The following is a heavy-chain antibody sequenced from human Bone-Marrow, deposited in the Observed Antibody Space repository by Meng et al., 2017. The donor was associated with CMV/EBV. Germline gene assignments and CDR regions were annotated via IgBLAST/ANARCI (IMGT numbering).Heavy chain of an antibody. V-gene: IGHV3-30*04. CDR1: GFTFSSYA. J-gene: IGHJ4*02. CDR2: ISYDGSNK. Sequence: GESLKISCADSGFTFSSYAMHWVRQAPGKGLEWVAVISYDGSNKYYADSVKGRFTISRDNSKNTLYLQMNSLRAEDTAVYYCARDLGGGSYSGGFDYWGQGTLVTVSS. CDR3: ARDLGGGSYSGGFDY. D-gene: IGHD1-26*01.